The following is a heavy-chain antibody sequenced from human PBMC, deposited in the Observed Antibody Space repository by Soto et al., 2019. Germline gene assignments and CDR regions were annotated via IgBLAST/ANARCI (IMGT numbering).Heavy chain of an antibody. CDR1: GLSFSNTW. CDR3: IRDWSSAMNV. J-gene: IGHJ6*02. V-gene: IGHV3-74*01. Sequence: PGGSLRLSCAASGLSFSNTWMHWVRQAPGKGLVWVSHINSDGSTTTYADSVKGRFTISRDNAKNTLYLQMNSLRAEDTAVYFCIRDWSSAMNVWGQGTTVTVSS. CDR2: INSDGSTT.